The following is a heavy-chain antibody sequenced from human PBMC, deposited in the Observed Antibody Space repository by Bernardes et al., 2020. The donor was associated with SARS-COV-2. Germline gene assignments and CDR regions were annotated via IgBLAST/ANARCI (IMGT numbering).Heavy chain of an antibody. CDR1: GGSFSGYY. CDR2: INHSGST. CDR3: AMDCSSTSCYIGRLGI. V-gene: IGHV4-34*01. D-gene: IGHD2-2*02. Sequence: SETLSLTCAVYGGSFSGYYWSWIRQPPGKGLEWIGEINHSGSTNYNPSLKSRVTISVDTSKNQFSLKLSSVTAADTAVYYCAMDCSSTSCYIGRLGIWGQGTMVTVSS. J-gene: IGHJ3*02.